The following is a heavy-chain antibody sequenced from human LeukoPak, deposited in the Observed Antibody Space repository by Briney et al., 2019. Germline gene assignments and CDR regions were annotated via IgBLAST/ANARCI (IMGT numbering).Heavy chain of an antibody. CDR3: ARDQYCGGDCYLSDAFDI. D-gene: IGHD2-21*02. J-gene: IGHJ3*02. Sequence: ASVKVSCKASGYTFTSYDINWVRQATGQGLEWMGWMNPNSGNTGYAQKFQGRVTMTRDMSTSTVHMELSSLRSEDTAVYYCARDQYCGGDCYLSDAFDIWGQGTMVTVSS. CDR2: MNPNSGNT. CDR1: GYTFTSYD. V-gene: IGHV1-8*01.